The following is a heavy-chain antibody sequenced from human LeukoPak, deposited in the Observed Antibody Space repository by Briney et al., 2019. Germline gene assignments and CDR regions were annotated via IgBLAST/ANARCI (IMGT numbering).Heavy chain of an antibody. D-gene: IGHD3-3*01. CDR2: INPNSGGT. CDR3: ARDHAPSITIFGVVTANWFDP. J-gene: IGHJ5*02. V-gene: IGHV1-2*02. Sequence: GASVTVSCKASGYTFTGYYMHWVRQAPGQGLEWMGWINPNSGGTNYAQKFQGRVTMTRDTSISTAYMELSRLRSDDTAVYYCARDHAPSITIFGVVTANWFDPWGQGTLVTVSS. CDR1: GYTFTGYY.